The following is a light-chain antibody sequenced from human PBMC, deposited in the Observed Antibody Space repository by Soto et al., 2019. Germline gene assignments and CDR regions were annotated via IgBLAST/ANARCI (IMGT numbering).Light chain of an antibody. CDR3: QQYYSSPPFT. V-gene: IGKV4-1*01. CDR1: QRVLYSSNNKNY. Sequence: DIVMTQSPDSLAVSLGERATINCKSSQRVLYSSNNKNYLAWYQQKPGQPPKLLIYWASTRESGVPDRFSGSESGTDFALTISSLHAEDVAVYYCQQYYSSPPFTFGPGTKVDIK. CDR2: WAS. J-gene: IGKJ3*01.